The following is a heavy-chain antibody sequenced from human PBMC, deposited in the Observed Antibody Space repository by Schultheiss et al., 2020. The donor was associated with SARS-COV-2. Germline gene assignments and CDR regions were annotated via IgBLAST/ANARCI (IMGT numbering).Heavy chain of an antibody. Sequence: GGSLRLSCAASGFTFSSYDMHWVRQATGKGLEWVSAIGTAGDTYYPGSVKGRFTISRENAKNSLYLQMNSLRAGDTAVYYCAREGPPNYDFWSGYSNYYYYYYYMDVWGKGTTVTVSS. CDR2: IGTAGDT. CDR1: GFTFSSYD. V-gene: IGHV3-13*01. D-gene: IGHD3-3*01. CDR3: AREGPPNYDFWSGYSNYYYYYYYMDV. J-gene: IGHJ6*03.